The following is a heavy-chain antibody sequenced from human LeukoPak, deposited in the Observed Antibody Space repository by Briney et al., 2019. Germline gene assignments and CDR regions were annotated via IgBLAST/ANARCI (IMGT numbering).Heavy chain of an antibody. V-gene: IGHV3-30-3*01. CDR3: ARERAGYFDY. D-gene: IGHD6-13*01. Sequence: GGSLRLSCAASGXTFSSYAMHWVRQAPGKGLEWVAVISYDGSNKDYADSVKGRFTISRDNSKNTLYLQMNSLRAEDTAVYYCARERAGYFDYWGQGTLVTVSS. CDR1: GXTFSSYA. CDR2: ISYDGSNK. J-gene: IGHJ4*02.